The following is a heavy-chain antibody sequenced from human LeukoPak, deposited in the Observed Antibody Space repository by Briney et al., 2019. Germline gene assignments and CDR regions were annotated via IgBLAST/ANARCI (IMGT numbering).Heavy chain of an antibody. J-gene: IGHJ4*02. CDR2: IYLTATT. V-gene: IGHV4-39*01. CDR3: ARHDPASGSHFFDY. D-gene: IGHD1-26*01. CDR1: GGSISSNKYY. Sequence: KPSETLSLTCTVSGGSISSNKYYWGWIRQPPGRGLEWIASIYLTATTYYSPSLKSRGTISVDSSRNQFSLTLSSMTAADAAVYYCARHDPASGSHFFDYWGQGTLVTVSS.